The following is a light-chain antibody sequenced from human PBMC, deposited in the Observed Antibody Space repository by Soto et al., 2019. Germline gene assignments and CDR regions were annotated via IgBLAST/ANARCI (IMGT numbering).Light chain of an antibody. J-gene: IGKJ4*01. CDR1: QRISIY. V-gene: IGKV1-39*01. CDR2: AAS. CDR3: QQSDSAPLT. Sequence: DIQMTQSPSSLSSSVLYIFAITCRASQRISIYVNWYQQKPRKAPKLLIYAASNLQSGVPSRFSGSGSGTHFTLTISSLQPEDFATYYCQQSDSAPLTFGGGTKVDIK.